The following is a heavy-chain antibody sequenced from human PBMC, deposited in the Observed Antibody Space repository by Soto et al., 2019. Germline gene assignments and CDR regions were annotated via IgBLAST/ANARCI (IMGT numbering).Heavy chain of an antibody. CDR1: GFTFISYA. Sequence: PWGSLRLSCAASGFTFISYAIIFFRQAPVKGLEWVSAISGSGGSTYYADSVKGRFTISRDNSKNTLYLQMNSLRAEDTAVYYCAKRQGLWQDFDYWGQGTLVTVSS. CDR3: AKRQGLWQDFDY. J-gene: IGHJ4*02. V-gene: IGHV3-23*01. D-gene: IGHD2-21*01. CDR2: ISGSGGST.